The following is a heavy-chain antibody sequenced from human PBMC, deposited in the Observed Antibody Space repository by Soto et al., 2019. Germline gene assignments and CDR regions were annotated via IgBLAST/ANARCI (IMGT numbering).Heavy chain of an antibody. Sequence: GGSLRLSCAASGFTFSSYGMSWVRQAPGKGLGWVSVITPSSGSTFYADSVKGRFTISRDNSKNTLYLQMNSLRAEDTAVYYCAKDRKRMDVWGQGTTVTVSS. V-gene: IGHV3-23*01. CDR3: AKDRKRMDV. CDR1: GFTFSSYG. J-gene: IGHJ6*02. CDR2: ITPSSGST.